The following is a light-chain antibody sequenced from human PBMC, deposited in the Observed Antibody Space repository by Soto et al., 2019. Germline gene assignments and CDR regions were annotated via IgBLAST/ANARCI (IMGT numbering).Light chain of an antibody. J-gene: IGKJ5*01. CDR2: KAS. Sequence: DIQMTQSPSTLSASVGDRVTITCRASQSISSWLAWYQQKPGKAPKLLIYKASSLESGVPSRFSGSGSGTEFNLTISSRQPHDFAPYYCQQYNSYSVTFGQGTRLDIK. CDR3: QQYNSYSVT. CDR1: QSISSW. V-gene: IGKV1-5*03.